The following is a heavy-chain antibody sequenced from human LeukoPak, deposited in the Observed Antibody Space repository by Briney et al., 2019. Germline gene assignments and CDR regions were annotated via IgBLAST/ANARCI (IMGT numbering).Heavy chain of an antibody. D-gene: IGHD1-26*01. V-gene: IGHV1-2*02. J-gene: IGHJ4*02. CDR3: ARVGAAYQDSNY. CDR1: GYTFTAFF. CDR2: LNPNSGGT. Sequence: ASVKVSWKTSGYTFTAFFIHWVRQAPGQGLEWMGWLNPNSGGTNYAQKFQGRVTMTRDTSISTAYMELSRLRSDDTAVYFCARVGAAYQDSNYWGQGTLVTVSS.